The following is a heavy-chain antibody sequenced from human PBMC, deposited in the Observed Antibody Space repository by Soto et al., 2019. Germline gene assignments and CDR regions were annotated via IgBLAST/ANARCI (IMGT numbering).Heavy chain of an antibody. J-gene: IGHJ4*02. V-gene: IGHV3-73*02. CDR1: GFTFSGSS. D-gene: IGHD2-15*01. CDR2: IRNKANSYAT. Sequence: EVQLVESGGGLVQPGGSRKLSCAASGFTFSGSSVHWVRQASGKGLEWVGRIRNKANSYATAYAASVRGRFTMSRDDSKNTAFLQMNRLNTEDTAGYYCISHSPEDMIRTWCQGIRVTVSS. CDR3: ISHSPEDMIRT.